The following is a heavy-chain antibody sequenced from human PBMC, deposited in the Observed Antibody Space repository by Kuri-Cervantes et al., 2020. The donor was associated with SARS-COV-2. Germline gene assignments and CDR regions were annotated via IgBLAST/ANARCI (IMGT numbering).Heavy chain of an antibody. D-gene: IGHD4-17*01. CDR1: GFTVSSNY. Sequence: GESLKISCAASGFTVSSNYMSWVRQAPGKGLEWVSVIYSGGSTYYADSVKGRFTISRDNSRNTLYLQMNSLRAEDTAVYYCARGDYGDYGDYWGQGTLVTVSS. CDR3: ARGDYGDYGDY. CDR2: IYSGGST. V-gene: IGHV3-53*05. J-gene: IGHJ4*02.